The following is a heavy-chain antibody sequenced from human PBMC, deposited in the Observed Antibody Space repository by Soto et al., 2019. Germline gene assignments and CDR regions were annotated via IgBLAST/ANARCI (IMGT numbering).Heavy chain of an antibody. CDR1: GGTFSSYA. CDR3: ARAIRQLVPYYYYGMDV. J-gene: IGHJ6*02. D-gene: IGHD6-6*01. Sequence: SVKVSCKASGGTFSSYAISWVRQAPGEGLEWMGGIIPIFGTANYAQKFQGRVTITADESTSTAYMELSSLRSEDTAVYYCARAIRQLVPYYYYGMDVWGQGTTVTVSS. CDR2: IIPIFGTA. V-gene: IGHV1-69*13.